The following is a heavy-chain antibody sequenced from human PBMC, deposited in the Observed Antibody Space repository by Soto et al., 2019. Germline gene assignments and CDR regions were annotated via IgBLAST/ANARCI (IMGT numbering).Heavy chain of an antibody. J-gene: IGHJ6*03. Sequence: EVQLVESGGGLVQPGGSLRLSCAASEFTFSTYAMNWVRQAPGKGLEWVSYISSSSQNIRYADSVKGRFTISRDNAKNSLELQMNGLRADDTAVYYCARDQSRGQVFHYSMDVWGQGTTVTVSS. CDR2: ISSSSQNI. D-gene: IGHD3-10*01. CDR1: EFTFSTYA. CDR3: ARDQSRGQVFHYSMDV. V-gene: IGHV3-48*01.